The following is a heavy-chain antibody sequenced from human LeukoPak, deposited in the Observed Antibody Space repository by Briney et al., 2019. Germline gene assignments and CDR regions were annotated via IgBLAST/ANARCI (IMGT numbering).Heavy chain of an antibody. Sequence: ASVKVSCKASGYTFTSYYMHWVRQAPGQGLEWMGIINPSGGSTSYAQKFQGRVTMTRDTSTSTVYMELSSLRSEDTAVYYCAREGDIVVVPAAITLSYWGQGTPVTVSS. CDR2: INPSGGST. CDR1: GYTFTSYY. D-gene: IGHD2-2*01. V-gene: IGHV1-46*01. CDR3: AREGDIVVVPAAITLSY. J-gene: IGHJ4*02.